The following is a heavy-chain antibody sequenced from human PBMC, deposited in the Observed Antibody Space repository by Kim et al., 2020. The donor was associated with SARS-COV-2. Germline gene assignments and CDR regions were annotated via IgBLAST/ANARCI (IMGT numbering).Heavy chain of an antibody. CDR2: IIPIFGTA. J-gene: IGHJ6*03. Sequence: SVKVSCKASGGTFSSYAISWVRQAPGQGLEWMGGIIPIFGTANYAQKFQGRVTITADESTSTAYMELSSLRSEDTAVYYCATGYYYGSGYYYYYYMDVWGKGTTVTVSS. V-gene: IGHV1-69*13. CDR3: ATGYYYGSGYYYYYYMDV. D-gene: IGHD3-10*01. CDR1: GGTFSSYA.